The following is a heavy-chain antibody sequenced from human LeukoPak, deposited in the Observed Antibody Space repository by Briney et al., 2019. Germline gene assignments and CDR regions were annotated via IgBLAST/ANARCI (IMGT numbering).Heavy chain of an antibody. Sequence: SETLSLTGTVSGGTISGSSNYWGWIRPPPGQGLEWIGSINYSGSTYYNPSLKSRVTISVDTSKNQFSLKLSSVTAADTAVYYCARHDHDAFDIWGQGTMVTVSS. CDR2: INYSGST. D-gene: IGHD3-3*01. CDR1: GGTISGSSNY. CDR3: ARHDHDAFDI. J-gene: IGHJ3*02. V-gene: IGHV4-39*07.